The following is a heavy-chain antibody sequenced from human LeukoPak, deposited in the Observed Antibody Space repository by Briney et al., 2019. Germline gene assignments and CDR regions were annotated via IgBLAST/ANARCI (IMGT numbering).Heavy chain of an antibody. D-gene: IGHD2-2*01. V-gene: IGHV1-46*01. CDR3: ARPRYCSTTTCLNLDY. Sequence: ASVKVSCKTSGYTFTTYSLHWVRQAPGQGLEWMGIMNPSSGTTTYGQKFQGRVTMTSDTSTRTVYMELSSLRSEDTAVYYCARPRYCSTTTCLNLDYWGQRTLVTVSS. J-gene: IGHJ4*02. CDR1: GYTFTTYS. CDR2: MNPSSGTT.